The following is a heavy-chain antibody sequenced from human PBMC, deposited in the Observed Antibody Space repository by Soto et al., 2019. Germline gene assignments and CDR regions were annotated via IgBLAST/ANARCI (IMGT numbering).Heavy chain of an antibody. V-gene: IGHV1-18*01. CDR2: ISAHNGNT. D-gene: IGHD4-17*01. CDR1: GYIFTSYG. Sequence: QAHLVQSGPEVKKPGASVKVSCKGSGYIFTSYGIAWVRQAPGQGLEWMGWISAHNGNTEYAQKFQGTVTVTRDTSTSTAYLGLRSLRSDDTALYYCARGRYGDYWGQGALVTVSS. CDR3: ARGRYGDY. J-gene: IGHJ4*02.